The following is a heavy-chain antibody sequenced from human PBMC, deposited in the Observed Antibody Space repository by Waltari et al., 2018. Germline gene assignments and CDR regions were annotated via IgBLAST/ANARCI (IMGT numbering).Heavy chain of an antibody. J-gene: IGHJ4*02. CDR1: GGSFSGYY. CDR2: INHSGST. CDR3: ARGPHCSGGSCYSYYFDY. D-gene: IGHD2-15*01. V-gene: IGHV4-34*01. Sequence: QVQLQQWGAGLLKPSETLSLTCAVYGGSFSGYYWSWIRQPPGKGLEWIGEINHSGSTNYNPSLKRRVTISVDTSKNQFSLKLSSVTAADTAVYYCARGPHCSGGSCYSYYFDYWGQGTLVTVSS.